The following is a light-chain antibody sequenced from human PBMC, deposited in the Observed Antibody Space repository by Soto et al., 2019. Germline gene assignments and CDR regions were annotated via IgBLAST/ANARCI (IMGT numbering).Light chain of an antibody. CDR3: GAWDDILNGWV. CDR1: SSNIGSKT. J-gene: IGLJ3*02. Sequence: QSVLTQPPSASGTPGQRVTISCSGSSSNIGSKTVNWYQQFPGTAPKVVIYSNSQRPSGVPDRFSGSKSGTSGYLTISGLQSEDEADYYCGAWDDILNGWVFGGGTKLTVL. V-gene: IGLV1-44*01. CDR2: SNS.